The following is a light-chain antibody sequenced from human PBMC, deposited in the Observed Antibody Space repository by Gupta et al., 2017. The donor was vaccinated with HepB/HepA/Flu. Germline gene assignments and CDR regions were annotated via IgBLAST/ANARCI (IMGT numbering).Light chain of an antibody. CDR2: TAS. J-gene: IGKJ3*01. CDR3: QKFNSAPLT. CDR1: QDMNNY. Sequence: LEMTDSPSSLSASVGDRVTITCRASQDMNNYLAWYQQKPGEVPKLLIYTASTLQSGVPSRFSGRGSGTDFTLTITSLQPEDVATYYCQKFNSAPLTFGHGTKVEIK. V-gene: IGKV1-27*01.